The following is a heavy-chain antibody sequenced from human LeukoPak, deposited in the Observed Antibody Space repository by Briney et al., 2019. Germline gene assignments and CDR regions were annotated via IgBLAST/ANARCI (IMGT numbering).Heavy chain of an antibody. CDR2: IYHSGNT. D-gene: IGHD6-6*01. CDR3: ARDDSSLATAARPLDD. Sequence: SETLSLTCTVSGGSISSSNWWNWVRQPPGKGLEWIGEIYHSGNTNYNPSLKSRVTMSVDKSKNQFSLRLNFLTAADTAVYYCARDDSSLATAARPLDDWGQGTLVTVSS. J-gene: IGHJ4*02. CDR1: GGSISSSNW. V-gene: IGHV4-4*02.